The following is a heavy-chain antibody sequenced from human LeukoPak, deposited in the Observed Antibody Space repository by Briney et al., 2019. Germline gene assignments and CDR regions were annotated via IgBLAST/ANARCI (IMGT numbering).Heavy chain of an antibody. CDR1: GFSFSTHG. D-gene: IGHD3-10*01. CDR2: IWYDGSNK. CDR3: ARDVGSFDSGTAHFDN. J-gene: IGHJ4*02. V-gene: IGHV3-33*01. Sequence: GGSLRLSCAASGFSFSTHGFHWVRQAPGKGLEWVAVIWYDGSNKYYRDSVKGRFTISRDDSKNTLYLQMNSLRAEDTAVYYCARDVGSFDSGTAHFDNWGQGTLVTVPS.